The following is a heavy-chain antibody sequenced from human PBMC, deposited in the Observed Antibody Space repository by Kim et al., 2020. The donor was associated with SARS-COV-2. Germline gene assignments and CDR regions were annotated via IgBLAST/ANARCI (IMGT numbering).Heavy chain of an antibody. V-gene: IGHV3-30*18. CDR1: GFTFSSYG. Sequence: GGSLRLSCAASGFTFSSYGMHWVRQAPGKGLEWVAVISYDGSNKYYADSVKGRFTISRDNSKNTLYLQMNSLRAEDTAVYYCAKLAPWPYYGSGAFDYWGQGTLVTVSS. CDR2: ISYDGSNK. D-gene: IGHD3-10*01. CDR3: AKLAPWPYYGSGAFDY. J-gene: IGHJ4*02.